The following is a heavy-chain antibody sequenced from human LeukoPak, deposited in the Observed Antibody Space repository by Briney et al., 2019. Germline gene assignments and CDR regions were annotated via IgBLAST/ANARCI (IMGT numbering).Heavy chain of an antibody. V-gene: IGHV4-34*01. CDR2: INHSGST. CDR3: ARAQWLLDY. CDR1: GGSFSGYY. J-gene: IGHJ4*02. D-gene: IGHD5-12*01. Sequence: SETLSLTCAVYGGSFSGYYWSWIRLPPGKGLEWIGEINHSGSTNYNPSLKSRVTISVDTSKNQFSLKLSSVTAADTAVYYCARAQWLLDYWGQGTLVTVSS.